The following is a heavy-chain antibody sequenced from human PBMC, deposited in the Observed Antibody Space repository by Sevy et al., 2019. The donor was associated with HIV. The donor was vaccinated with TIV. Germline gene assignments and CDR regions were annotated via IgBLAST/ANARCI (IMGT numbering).Heavy chain of an antibody. J-gene: IGHJ4*02. CDR1: GFTFSNYW. D-gene: IGHD6-13*01. Sequence: GRSLRLSCAASGFTFSNYWMAWVRQAPGEGLEWVARINLDGSETKYVDSVKGRFTISRDNAKNSVYLQLNSLRAEDTAVYYCAREGSSWINPLDCWGQGTLVTVSS. CDR3: AREGSSWINPLDC. CDR2: INLDGSET. V-gene: IGHV3-7*01.